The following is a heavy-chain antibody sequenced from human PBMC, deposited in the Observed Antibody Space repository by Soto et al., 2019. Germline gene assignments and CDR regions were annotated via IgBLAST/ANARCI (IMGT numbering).Heavy chain of an antibody. Sequence: EVQLVESGGGLVKPGGSLRLSCEVSGFSFRSYNMNWVGQAPGKGLEWVSAISTSSGYTYYADSMKGRFTVSRDNAKTSLYLQMNSLRAEDTAVYYCAGEGSSCSSMSCGLDYWGQGTLVTVSS. CDR3: AGEGSSCSSMSCGLDY. V-gene: IGHV3-21*01. CDR2: ISTSSGYT. D-gene: IGHD2-2*01. J-gene: IGHJ4*02. CDR1: GFSFRSYN.